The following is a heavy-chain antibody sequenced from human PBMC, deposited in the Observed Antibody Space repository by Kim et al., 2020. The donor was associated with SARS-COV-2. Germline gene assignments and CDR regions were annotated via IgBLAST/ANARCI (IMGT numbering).Heavy chain of an antibody. Sequence: GGSLRLSCAASGLTISSHAMSWVRQASGKGLEWVSLFSGSTDRTYYADSVKGRFTISRDNSKNMLYLQMNSLRAEDTAIYYGAKDARSGGGGNGFRGQGTLVTVSS. CDR3: AKDARSGGGGNGF. J-gene: IGHJ4*02. V-gene: IGHV3-23*01. D-gene: IGHD2-21*01. CDR1: GLTISSHA. CDR2: FSGSTDRT.